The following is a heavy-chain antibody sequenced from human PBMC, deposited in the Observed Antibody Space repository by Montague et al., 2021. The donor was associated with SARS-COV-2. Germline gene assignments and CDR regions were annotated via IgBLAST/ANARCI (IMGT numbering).Heavy chain of an antibody. CDR1: GGAISVGNYY. J-gene: IGHJ4*02. CDR3: VGDAYDPLDGH. Sequence: TLSLTCTVSGGAISVGNYYWSWVRQPAGKGLEWIERIYVTGNSKSNPSLKSRVTMSIDTAKHQFYLNPTSVTAADTAVYYCVGDAYDPLDGHWGQGTLVTVSS. CDR2: IYVTGNS. V-gene: IGHV4-61*02. D-gene: IGHD3-3*01.